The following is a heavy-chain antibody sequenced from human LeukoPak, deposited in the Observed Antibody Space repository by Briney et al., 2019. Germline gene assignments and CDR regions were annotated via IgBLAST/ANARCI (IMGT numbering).Heavy chain of an antibody. Sequence: PGGSLRLSCAASGFTFSTYSMTWVRQAPGKGLEWVSYISSSSSTIYYGGSVKGRFTISRDNAKNSLYLQMNSLRAEDMAVYYCALYSSGWYSPFDYWGQGTLVTVSS. CDR3: ALYSSGWYSPFDY. V-gene: IGHV3-48*01. J-gene: IGHJ4*02. CDR1: GFTFSTYS. D-gene: IGHD6-19*01. CDR2: ISSSSSTI.